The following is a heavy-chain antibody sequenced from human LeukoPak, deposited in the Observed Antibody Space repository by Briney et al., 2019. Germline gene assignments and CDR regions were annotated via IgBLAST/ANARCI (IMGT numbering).Heavy chain of an antibody. CDR3: AKPRVVTVTTYKRDGGDPFDY. CDR1: GFTFSSYA. Sequence: GSLRLSCAASGFTFSSYAMSWVRQAPGKGLEWVSAISGSGGSTYYADSVKGRFTISRDNSKNTLYLQMNSLRAEDTAVYYCAKPRVVTVTTYKRDGGDPFDYWGQGTLVTVSS. V-gene: IGHV3-23*01. D-gene: IGHD4-17*01. CDR2: ISGSGGST. J-gene: IGHJ4*02.